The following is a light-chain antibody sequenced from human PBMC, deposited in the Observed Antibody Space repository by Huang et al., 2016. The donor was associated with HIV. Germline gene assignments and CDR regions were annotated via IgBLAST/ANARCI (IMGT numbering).Light chain of an antibody. J-gene: IGKJ1*01. V-gene: IGKV3-15*01. Sequence: EIVMTQSPATLSVSPGERDTRSCRASQSVGSNLAWYLQNPGQAPWRLIYGASTRATGIPARFSGSGSGTEFTLTISSLQSEDFAVYYCQQYNNWPRTCGQGTKVEI. CDR2: GAS. CDR1: QSVGSN. CDR3: QQYNNWPRT.